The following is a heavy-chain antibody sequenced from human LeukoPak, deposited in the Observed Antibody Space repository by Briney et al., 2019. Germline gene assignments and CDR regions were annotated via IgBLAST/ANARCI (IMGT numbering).Heavy chain of an antibody. V-gene: IGHV3-23*01. CDR1: GFTFTTYG. CDR3: ATSRGSAVTTLATLDY. CDR2: ISGSGGST. D-gene: IGHD4-17*01. Sequence: GGSLRLSCAASGFTFTTYGMHWVRQAPGKGLEWVSTISGSGGSTYYADSVKSRFTISRDNSKNTLYLQMTSLRAEDTAVYYCATSRGSAVTTLATLDYWGQGTLVTVSS. J-gene: IGHJ4*02.